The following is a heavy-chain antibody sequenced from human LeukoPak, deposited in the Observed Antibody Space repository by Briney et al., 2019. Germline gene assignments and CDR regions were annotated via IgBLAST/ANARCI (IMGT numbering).Heavy chain of an antibody. V-gene: IGHV3-7*01. CDR1: GFTFSSDW. D-gene: IGHD3-22*01. Sequence: HPGGSLRLSCAASGFTFSSDWMSWVRQAPGKGLEWVANIKQDGSEKYYVDAVEGRFTISRDNAKNSLYVQMNSLRAEDTAVYYCARDYYDSSGYHWHYYYYMDVWGKGTTVTISS. CDR2: IKQDGSEK. J-gene: IGHJ6*03. CDR3: ARDYYDSSGYHWHYYYYMDV.